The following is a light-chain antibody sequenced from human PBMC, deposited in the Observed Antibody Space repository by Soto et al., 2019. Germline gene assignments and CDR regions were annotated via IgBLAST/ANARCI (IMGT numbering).Light chain of an antibody. CDR1: SSDVGGYKY. CDR3: CSYAGSYTVL. J-gene: IGLJ2*01. Sequence: QSVLTQPRSVSGSPGQSVTISCTGTSSDVGGYKYVSWYQQHPGKVPNLIIYDVSERPSGVPDRFSGSKSGNTASLSISGLQAEDEADYYCCSYAGSYTVLFGGGTKLPS. CDR2: DVS. V-gene: IGLV2-11*01.